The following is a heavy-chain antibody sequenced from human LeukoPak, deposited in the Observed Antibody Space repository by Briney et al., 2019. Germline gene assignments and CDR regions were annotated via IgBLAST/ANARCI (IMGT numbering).Heavy chain of an antibody. D-gene: IGHD1-26*01. Sequence: SETLFLTCTVSGGSISSSAYYWGWIRQPPGRGLEWIGSLYYTGSTYYNPSLKSRVTISVDTSKNQFSLNLSSVTAADTAVYYCASDFSGTYYHFDYWGQGTRVSVSS. V-gene: IGHV4-39*01. J-gene: IGHJ4*02. CDR2: LYYTGST. CDR1: GGSISSSAYY. CDR3: ASDFSGTYYHFDY.